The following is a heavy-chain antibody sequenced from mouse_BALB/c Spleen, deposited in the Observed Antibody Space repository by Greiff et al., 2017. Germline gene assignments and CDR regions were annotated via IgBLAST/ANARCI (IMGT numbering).Heavy chain of an antibody. V-gene: IGHV1-14*01. Sequence: EVQLQQSGPELVKPGASVKMSCKASGYTFTSYVMHWVKQKPGQGLEWIGYINPYNDGTKYNEKFKGKATLTSDKSSSTAYMELSSLTSEDSAVYYCARRGGITTATGFAYWGQGTLVTVSA. CDR2: INPYNDGT. D-gene: IGHD1-2*01. CDR3: ARRGGITTATGFAY. J-gene: IGHJ3*01. CDR1: GYTFTSYV.